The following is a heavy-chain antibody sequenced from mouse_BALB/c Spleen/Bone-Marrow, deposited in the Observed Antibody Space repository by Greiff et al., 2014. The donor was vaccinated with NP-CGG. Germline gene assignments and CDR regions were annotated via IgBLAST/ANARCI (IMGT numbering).Heavy chain of an antibody. J-gene: IGHJ2*01. CDR3: ARPLYDGYYP. D-gene: IGHD2-3*01. Sequence: QVQLQQSGGELMKPGASVKISCKATGYTFSSYWIEWVKQRPGHGLEWIGEILPGSGSTNYIEKFKGKATFTADTSSNTAYMQLSSLTSEDSAVYYCARPLYDGYYPWGQGTTLTVSS. CDR2: ILPGSGST. CDR1: GYTFSSYW. V-gene: IGHV1-9*01.